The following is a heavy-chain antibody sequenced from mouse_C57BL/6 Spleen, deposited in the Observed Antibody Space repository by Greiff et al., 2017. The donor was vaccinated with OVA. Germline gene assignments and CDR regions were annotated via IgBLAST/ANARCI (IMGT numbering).Heavy chain of an antibody. V-gene: IGHV1-26*01. CDR3: ARLRRADFDY. Sequence: EVQLQQSGPELVKPGASVKISCKASGYTFTDYYMNWVKQSHGKSLEWIGDINPNNGGTSYNQKFKGKATLTVDKSSSTAYMELRSLTSEDSAVYYCARLRRADFDYWGQGTTLTVSS. CDR1: GYTFTDYY. J-gene: IGHJ2*01. CDR2: INPNNGGT. D-gene: IGHD2-12*01.